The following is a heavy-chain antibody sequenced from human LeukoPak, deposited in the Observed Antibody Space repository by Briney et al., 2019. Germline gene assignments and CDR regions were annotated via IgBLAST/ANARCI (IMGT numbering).Heavy chain of an antibody. J-gene: IGHJ3*01. D-gene: IGHD1-26*01. CDR3: QGTEGATTSDAFDV. V-gene: IGHV3-11*04. CDR2: ISKSGSPI. CDR1: GVTFSDYY. Sequence: GGSLRLSCAAPGVTFSDYYWSWIRQAPGKGLEWISHISKSGSPIYYADSVKGRFTISRDNAKNSLYLQMNSLRAEDTAVYYCQGTEGATTSDAFDVWGQGTMVTVSS.